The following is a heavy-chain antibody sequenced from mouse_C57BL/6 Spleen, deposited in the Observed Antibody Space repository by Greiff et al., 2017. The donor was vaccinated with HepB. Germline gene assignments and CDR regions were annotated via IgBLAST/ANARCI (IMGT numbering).Heavy chain of an antibody. CDR2: IHPNSGST. V-gene: IGHV1-64*01. Sequence: QVQLKQPGAELVKPGASVKLSCKASGYTFTSYWMHWVKQRPGQGLEWIGMIHPNSGSTNYNEKFKSKATLTVDKSSSTAYMQLSSLTSEDSAVYYCARSGYSSPYYFDYWGQGTTLTVSS. D-gene: IGHD1-1*01. CDR3: ARSGYSSPYYFDY. CDR1: GYTFTSYW. J-gene: IGHJ2*01.